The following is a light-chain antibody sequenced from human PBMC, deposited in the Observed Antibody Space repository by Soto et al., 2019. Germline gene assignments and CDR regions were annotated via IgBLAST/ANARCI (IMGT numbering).Light chain of an antibody. CDR1: SSDVGGYSY. Sequence: QSALTQPASVSGSPGQSITISCTGTSSDVGGYSYVSWYQQHPGKAPKLMIYDVSNRPSGVSNRFSGSKSGNTASLTISGPQAEDEADDYCSSYTSSSTLVVFGGGTKLTVL. J-gene: IGLJ2*01. V-gene: IGLV2-14*01. CDR3: SSYTSSSTLVV. CDR2: DVS.